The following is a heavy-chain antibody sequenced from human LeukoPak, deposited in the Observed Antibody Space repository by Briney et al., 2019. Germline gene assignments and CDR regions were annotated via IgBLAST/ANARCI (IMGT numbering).Heavy chain of an antibody. Sequence: GGSLRLSCAASGFTFSSSAMSWVRQVPGKGLEWVSGISASGGSTSYADSVRGRFTISRDNSKNTLYLQMNSLRAEDTAVYYCARAPVVGQGGYWGQGTLVTVSS. V-gene: IGHV3-23*01. D-gene: IGHD2-15*01. CDR2: ISASGGST. CDR3: ARAPVVGQGGY. J-gene: IGHJ4*02. CDR1: GFTFSSSA.